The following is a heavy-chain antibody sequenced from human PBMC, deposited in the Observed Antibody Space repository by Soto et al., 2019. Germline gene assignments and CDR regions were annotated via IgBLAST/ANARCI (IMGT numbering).Heavy chain of an antibody. CDR2: IYYSGST. CDR1: GGSISSGGYY. CDR3: ARLSSGSYPNWFDP. V-gene: IGHV4-31*03. J-gene: IGHJ5*02. Sequence: SETLSLTCTVSGGSISSGGYYWSWIRQHPGKGLEWIGYIYYSGSTYYNPSLKSRVTISVDTSKNQFSLKLSSVTAADTAVYYCARLSSGSYPNWFDPWGQGTLVTVSS. D-gene: IGHD3-10*01.